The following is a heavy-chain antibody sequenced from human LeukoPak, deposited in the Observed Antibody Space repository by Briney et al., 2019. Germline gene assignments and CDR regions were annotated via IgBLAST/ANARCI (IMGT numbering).Heavy chain of an antibody. J-gene: IGHJ4*02. D-gene: IGHD6-13*01. V-gene: IGHV1-8*03. CDR2: MNPNSGNT. CDR3: ARQVPGIAAAGLDY. CDR1: GYTFTSYD. Sequence: GASVKVSCKASGYTFTSYDINWVRQATGQGLEWMGWMNPNSGNTGYAQKFQGRVTITRNTSISTAYMELSSLRSEDTAVYYCARQVPGIAAAGLDYWGQGTLVTVSS.